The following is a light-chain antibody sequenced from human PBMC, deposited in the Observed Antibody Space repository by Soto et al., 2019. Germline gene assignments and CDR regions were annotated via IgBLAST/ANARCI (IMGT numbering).Light chain of an antibody. CDR1: QSVSSSY. V-gene: IGKV3-20*01. J-gene: IGKJ1*01. CDR2: GAS. CDR3: QQYSSSPRT. Sequence: EIVLTQSPATLSLSPGERATLSCRASQSVSSSYLAWYQKKPGQAPRLLIYGASSRATGIPARFSGSGSGTDFTLTISRLEPEDVAVYYCQQYSSSPRTFGQGTKVEIK.